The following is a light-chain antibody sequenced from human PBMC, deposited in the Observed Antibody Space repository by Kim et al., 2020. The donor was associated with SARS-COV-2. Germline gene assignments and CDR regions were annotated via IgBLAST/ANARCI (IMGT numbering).Light chain of an antibody. CDR1: QRLVYSDGTTF. J-gene: IGKJ2*01. Sequence: QASATSCSTSQRLVYSDGTTFLHWLQQRAGQAPRRLIYEVSNRDCGVPDRFSGSASGTDFTLKISRVEAEDVAVYYCMQGRHWPYTFGQGTKLEI. V-gene: IGKV2-30*01. CDR3: MQGRHWPYT. CDR2: EVS.